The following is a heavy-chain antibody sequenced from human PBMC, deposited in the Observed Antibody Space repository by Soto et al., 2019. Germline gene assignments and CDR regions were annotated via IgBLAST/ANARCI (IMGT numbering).Heavy chain of an antibody. CDR2: IIPIFGTA. Sequence: SVKVSCKASGGTFSSYAISWVRQAPGQGLEWMGGIIPIFGTANYAQKFQGRVTITADESTSTAYMELSSLRSEDTAVYYCARQRTNEYSSGWYDPDYWGQGTLVTVS. CDR3: ARQRTNEYSSGWYDPDY. J-gene: IGHJ4*02. V-gene: IGHV1-69*13. D-gene: IGHD6-19*01. CDR1: GGTFSSYA.